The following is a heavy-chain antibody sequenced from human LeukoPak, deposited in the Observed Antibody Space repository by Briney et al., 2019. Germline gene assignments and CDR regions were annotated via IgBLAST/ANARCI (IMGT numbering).Heavy chain of an antibody. CDR3: AKDTTGSGWYYFDC. CDR2: ISASGDST. J-gene: IGHJ4*02. V-gene: IGHV3-23*01. Sequence: GGSLRLSCAASGFAFSKYAMSWVRQAPGKGLEWVSGISASGDSTRYAESVKGRFTISRDNSKNTLYLQMNSLRAEDTAVYYCAKDTTGSGWYYFDCWGQGTLVTVSS. D-gene: IGHD6-19*01. CDR1: GFAFSKYA.